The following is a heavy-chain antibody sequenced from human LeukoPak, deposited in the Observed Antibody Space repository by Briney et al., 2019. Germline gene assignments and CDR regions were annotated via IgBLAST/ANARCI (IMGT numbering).Heavy chain of an antibody. CDR1: GFTFSSYG. D-gene: IGHD3-22*01. CDR2: ISGSGGTT. Sequence: PGGSLRLSCAASGFTFSSYGMNWVRQAPGKGLEWVSGISGSGGTTYYADSVKGRFTISRDNSKNSLSLQVTSLRAEETAGYYCAKANGYYSDWGQGTLVTVSS. CDR3: AKANGYYSD. V-gene: IGHV3-23*01. J-gene: IGHJ4*02.